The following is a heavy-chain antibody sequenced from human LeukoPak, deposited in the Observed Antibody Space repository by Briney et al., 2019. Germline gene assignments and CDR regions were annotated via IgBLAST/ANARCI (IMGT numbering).Heavy chain of an antibody. J-gene: IGHJ4*02. CDR3: ARATDENDH. V-gene: IGHV1-2*02. CDR2: INPKTGGT. CDR1: GYTFTGYY. D-gene: IGHD1-14*01. Sequence: ASVKVSCKASGYTFTGYYMHWVRQAPGQGLEWMGWINPKTGGTSYAQKFQGRVTMTRDTSISTVNMELSRLTSDDTAVYYCARATDENDHWGQGTPVTVSS.